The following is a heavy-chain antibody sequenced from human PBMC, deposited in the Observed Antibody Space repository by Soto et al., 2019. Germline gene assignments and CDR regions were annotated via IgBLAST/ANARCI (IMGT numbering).Heavy chain of an antibody. D-gene: IGHD2-2*01. Sequence: GGSLRLSCAASGFIFSDYWMSWVRQAPGKGPEWVANIKFDGSEKHYVDSVRGRFTTSRDNSRNSLFLQMNSLRAGDTAVYYCVKDGGYCSSSTCYSPRNHYFDSWGQSTLVTVSS. CDR2: IKFDGSEK. V-gene: IGHV3-7*03. CDR1: GFIFSDYW. J-gene: IGHJ4*02. CDR3: VKDGGYCSSSTCYSPRNHYFDS.